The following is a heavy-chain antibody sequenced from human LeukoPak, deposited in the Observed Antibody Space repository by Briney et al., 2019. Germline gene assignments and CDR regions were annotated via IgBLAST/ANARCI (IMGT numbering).Heavy chain of an antibody. J-gene: IGHJ4*02. D-gene: IGHD3-9*01. CDR3: ARGPYDILNGYRYFDY. CDR1: GGSISSGGYY. V-gene: IGHV4-31*03. Sequence: ASETPSLTCTVSGGSISSGGYYWSWIRQHPGKGLEWIGYIYYSGSTYYNPSLESRVTISVDTSKNQFSLKLSSVTAADTAVYYCARGPYDILNGYRYFDYWGQGTLVTVSS. CDR2: IYYSGST.